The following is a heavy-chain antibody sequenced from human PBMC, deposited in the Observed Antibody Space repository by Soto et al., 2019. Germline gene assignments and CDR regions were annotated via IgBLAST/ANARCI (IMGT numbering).Heavy chain of an antibody. Sequence: ASVKVSCKASGYTFTSYGISWVRQAPGQGLEWMGWISAYNGNTNYAQKLQGRVTMTTDTSTSTAYMELRSLRSDDTAVYYCASGARLHLGELSSTSVAFDIWGQGTMVTVSS. CDR1: GYTFTSYG. CDR3: ASGARLHLGELSSTSVAFDI. V-gene: IGHV1-18*01. CDR2: ISAYNGNT. D-gene: IGHD3-16*02. J-gene: IGHJ3*02.